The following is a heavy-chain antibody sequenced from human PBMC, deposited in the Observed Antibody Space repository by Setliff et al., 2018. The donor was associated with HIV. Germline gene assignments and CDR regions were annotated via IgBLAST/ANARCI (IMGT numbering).Heavy chain of an antibody. Sequence: GGSLRLSCEASGFTFSSHGMHWLRQAPGKGLEWVTFIRYDGSDKYYAGSVKGRFTISRDNSKNTLTMVMNSLRAEDTAMYYCVRDYVRPGTVGTTSPLDNWGQGTLVTVSS. CDR2: IRYDGSDK. CDR3: VRDYVRPGTVGTTSPLDN. D-gene: IGHD1-26*01. V-gene: IGHV3-30*02. J-gene: IGHJ1*01. CDR1: GFTFSSHG.